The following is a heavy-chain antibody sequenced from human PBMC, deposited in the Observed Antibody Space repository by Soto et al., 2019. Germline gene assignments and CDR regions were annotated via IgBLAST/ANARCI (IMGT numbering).Heavy chain of an antibody. Sequence: GGSLRLSCAASGFTVSSNYMSWVRQAPGKGLEWVSVIYSGGSTYYADSVKGRFTISRDNSKNTLYLQMNSLRAEDTAVYYCVSPPFAQGAYDSSGYYLFYWGQGTLVTVSS. D-gene: IGHD3-22*01. CDR3: VSPPFAQGAYDSSGYYLFY. CDR2: IYSGGST. CDR1: GFTVSSNY. V-gene: IGHV3-53*01. J-gene: IGHJ4*02.